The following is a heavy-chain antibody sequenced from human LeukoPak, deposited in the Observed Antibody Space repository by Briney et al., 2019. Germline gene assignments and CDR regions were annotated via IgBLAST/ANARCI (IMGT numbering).Heavy chain of an antibody. CDR3: AKVHSRGPYSSSPYFDY. J-gene: IGHJ4*02. CDR1: GFTFSSYS. V-gene: IGHV3-21*04. CDR2: ISSSSSYI. D-gene: IGHD6-6*01. Sequence: PGGSLRLSCAASGFTFSSYSMNWVRQAPGKGLEWVSSISSSSSYIYYADSVKGRFTISRDNSKNTLYLQMNSLRAEDTAVYYCAKVHSRGPYSSSPYFDYWGQGTLVTVSS.